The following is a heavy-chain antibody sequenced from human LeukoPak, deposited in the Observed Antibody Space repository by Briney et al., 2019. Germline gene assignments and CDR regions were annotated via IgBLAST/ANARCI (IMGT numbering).Heavy chain of an antibody. CDR1: GGSISSYY. J-gene: IGHJ3*02. CDR3: ARVAGGATRGLDAFDI. D-gene: IGHD1-26*01. Sequence: SETLSLTCTVSGGSISSYYWSWIRQPPGKGLEWIGYIYYSGSTNYNPSLKSRVTISVDTSKNQFSLKLSSVTAADTAVYYCARVAGGATRGLDAFDIWGQGTMVTVSS. V-gene: IGHV4-59*01. CDR2: IYYSGST.